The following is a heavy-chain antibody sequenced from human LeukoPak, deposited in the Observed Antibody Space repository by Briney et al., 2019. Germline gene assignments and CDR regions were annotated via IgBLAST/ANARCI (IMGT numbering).Heavy chain of an antibody. V-gene: IGHV3-43*02. CDR2: ITGDGGGT. J-gene: IGHJ4*02. D-gene: IGHD3-10*01. Sequence: GGSLRLSCAASGFTFGDFAMHWVRQAPGRGLEWVSLITGDGGGTYYADSVKGRFTISRDNIRDSLYLQMDSLRTDDTAFYYCARRGFHDYWGQGTLVTVSS. CDR1: GFTFGDFA. CDR3: ARRGFHDY.